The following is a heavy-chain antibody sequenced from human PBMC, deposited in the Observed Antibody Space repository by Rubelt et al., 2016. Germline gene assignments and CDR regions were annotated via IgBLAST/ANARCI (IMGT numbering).Heavy chain of an antibody. D-gene: IGHD3-22*01. J-gene: IGHJ6*02. CDR3: ARVSFYYDSSGDYYYYYGMDV. Sequence: GKGLEWLSGISASGGTTYYADSVKGRFTISRDNPESTLYLQMNSLKTEDTAVYYCARVSFYYDSSGDYYYYYGMDVWGQGTTVTASS. CDR2: ISASGGTT. V-gene: IGHV3-23*01.